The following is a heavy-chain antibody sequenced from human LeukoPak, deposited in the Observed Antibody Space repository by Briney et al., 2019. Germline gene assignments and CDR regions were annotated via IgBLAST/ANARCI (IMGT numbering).Heavy chain of an antibody. CDR1: GFTFRDAW. Sequence: GGCLRLSFAASGFTFRDAWVAWGRQAPGKGLEWVGRNRSRADGGTAEYATAVEGRFTISSDDPTNTLYLHKSNVKTEDTAVYYCAKHIYGVVSIQQWGQGTLVTVSS. CDR2: NRSRADGGTA. V-gene: IGHV3-15*01. CDR3: AKHIYGVVSIQQ. J-gene: IGHJ1*01. D-gene: IGHD3-3*01.